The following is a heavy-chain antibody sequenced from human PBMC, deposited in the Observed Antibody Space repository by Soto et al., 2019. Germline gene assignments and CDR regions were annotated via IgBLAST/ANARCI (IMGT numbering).Heavy chain of an antibody. D-gene: IGHD2-2*01. Sequence: SVKVSCKASGGTFSSYTISWVRQAPGQGLEWMGRIIPILGIANYAQKFQGRVTITADKSTSTAYMELSSLRSEDTAVFYCARESCSSTSCPHYYYYMDVWGKGTTVTVSS. V-gene: IGHV1-69*04. CDR3: ARESCSSTSCPHYYYYMDV. CDR2: IIPILGIA. J-gene: IGHJ6*03. CDR1: GGTFSSYT.